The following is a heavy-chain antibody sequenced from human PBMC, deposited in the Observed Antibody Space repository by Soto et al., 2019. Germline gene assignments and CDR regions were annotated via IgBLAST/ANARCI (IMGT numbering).Heavy chain of an antibody. CDR3: ARDGVRGYCSGGGCYMGFDP. J-gene: IGHJ5*02. CDR1: GGTFSSYA. Sequence: QVQLVQSGAEVKKPGSSVKVSCKASGGTFSSYAISWVRQAPGQGLEWMGGIIPIFGTANYAQKFQGRVTITADESTSTAYMELSSLRSEDTAVYYCARDGVRGYCSGGGCYMGFDPWGQGTLVTVSS. CDR2: IIPIFGTA. D-gene: IGHD2-15*01. V-gene: IGHV1-69*01.